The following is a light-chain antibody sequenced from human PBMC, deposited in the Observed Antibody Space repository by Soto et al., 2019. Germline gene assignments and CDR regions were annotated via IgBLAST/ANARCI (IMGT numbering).Light chain of an antibody. J-gene: IGLJ1*01. CDR1: SSNIGSNT. CDR2: SNN. V-gene: IGLV1-44*01. Sequence: QSVLTQPPSASGTPGQRVTISCSGSSSNIGSNTVNWYQQLPGTAPKLLIYSNNQRPSGVPDRFSGSKSGTSASLAISGLRSEDEADYYCAAWDDSLNAYYVFGTGTKVTVL. CDR3: AAWDDSLNAYYV.